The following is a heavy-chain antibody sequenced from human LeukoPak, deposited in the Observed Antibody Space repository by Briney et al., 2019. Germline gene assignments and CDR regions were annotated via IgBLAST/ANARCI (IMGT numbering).Heavy chain of an antibody. D-gene: IGHD2-2*01. Sequence: PGGSLRLSCTASGFTFSSYTMTWVRQAPGKGLEWVAVIWYDGSNKYYADSVKGRFTISRDNSKNTLYLQMNSLRAEDTAVYYCARDPSPYYYYGMDVWGQGTTVTVSS. J-gene: IGHJ6*02. V-gene: IGHV3-33*08. CDR3: ARDPSPYYYYGMDV. CDR2: IWYDGSNK. CDR1: GFTFSSYT.